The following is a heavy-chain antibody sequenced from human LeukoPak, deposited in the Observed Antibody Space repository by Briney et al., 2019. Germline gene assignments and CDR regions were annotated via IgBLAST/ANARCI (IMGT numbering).Heavy chain of an antibody. V-gene: IGHV3-13*05. CDR2: IGTAGDP. CDR1: GFTFSSYD. Sequence: GGSLRLSCAASGFTFSSYDMHWVRQATGKGLEWVSAIGTAGDPYYLGSVKGRFTISRENAKNSLYLQMNSLRAGDTAVYYCARVGLYCSGGSCYSVFDYWGQGTLVTVSS. CDR3: ARVGLYCSGGSCYSVFDY. J-gene: IGHJ4*02. D-gene: IGHD2-15*01.